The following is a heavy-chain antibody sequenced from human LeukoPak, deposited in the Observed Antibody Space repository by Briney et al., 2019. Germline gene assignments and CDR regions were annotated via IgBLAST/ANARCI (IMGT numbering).Heavy chain of an antibody. V-gene: IGHV4-34*01. D-gene: IGHD6-6*01. J-gene: IGHJ5*02. Sequence: PSETLSLTCAVYGGSFSGYYWSWIRQPPGKGLEWIGEINHSGSTNYNPSLKSRVTISVDTSKNQFSLKLSSVTAADTAVYYCARVEQLGNWFDPWGQGTLVTVSS. CDR2: INHSGST. CDR3: ARVEQLGNWFDP. CDR1: GGSFSGYY.